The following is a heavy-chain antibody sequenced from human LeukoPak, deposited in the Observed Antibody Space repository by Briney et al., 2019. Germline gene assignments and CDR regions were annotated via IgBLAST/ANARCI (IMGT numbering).Heavy chain of an antibody. CDR2: ISSRSSTI. J-gene: IGHJ4*02. V-gene: IGHV3-48*01. CDR1: GFTFSSYA. CDR3: ARSYCTDGSCENLDY. Sequence: GGSLRLSCAASGFTFSSYAMSWVRQAPGKGLEWVSYISSRSSTIDYADSVKGRFTISRDNAKNSLYLQMNSLRAEDTAVYYCARSYCTDGSCENLDYWGQGTLVSVSS. D-gene: IGHD2-15*01.